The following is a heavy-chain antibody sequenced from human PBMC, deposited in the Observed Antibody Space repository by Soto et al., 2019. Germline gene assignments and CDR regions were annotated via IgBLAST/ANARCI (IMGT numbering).Heavy chain of an antibody. CDR1: GFTFSSYA. Sequence: GGSLRLSCVVSGFTFSSYAMSWVRQAPGKGLEWVSALSSGGNAYYGDSVKGRFTISRDDSKSTLYLQMNSLRAEDTAVYYCASEYYDSSGSLGPYWGQGTLVTVSS. CDR3: ASEYYDSSGSLGPY. V-gene: IGHV3-23*01. J-gene: IGHJ4*02. D-gene: IGHD3-22*01. CDR2: LSSGGNA.